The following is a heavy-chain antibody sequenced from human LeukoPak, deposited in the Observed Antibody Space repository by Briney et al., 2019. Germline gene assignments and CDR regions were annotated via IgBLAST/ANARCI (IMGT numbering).Heavy chain of an antibody. CDR3: ARVRRLAAFDI. D-gene: IGHD3-10*01. V-gene: IGHV4-34*01. J-gene: IGHJ3*02. Sequence: PSETLSLTRAVYGGSFSGYYWSWIRQPPGKGREWIGEINHSGSTNYNPSLKSRVTISVDTSKNQFSLKLSSVTAADTAVYYCARVRRLAAFDIWGQGTMVTVSS. CDR1: GGSFSGYY. CDR2: INHSGST.